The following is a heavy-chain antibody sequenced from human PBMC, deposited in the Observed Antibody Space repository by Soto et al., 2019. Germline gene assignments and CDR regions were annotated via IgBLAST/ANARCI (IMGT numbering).Heavy chain of an antibody. V-gene: IGHV1-8*01. CDR3: ARASITGTSYYYGMDV. CDR1: GYTFTSYD. D-gene: IGHD1-20*01. J-gene: IGHJ6*02. Sequence: QVQLVQSGAEVKEPGASVKVSCKASGYTFTSYDINWVRQATGQGLEWMGWMNPNSGNTGYAQKFQGRVTMTRNTSISTAYMELSSLRSEDTAVYYCARASITGTSYYYGMDVWGQGTTVTVSS. CDR2: MNPNSGNT.